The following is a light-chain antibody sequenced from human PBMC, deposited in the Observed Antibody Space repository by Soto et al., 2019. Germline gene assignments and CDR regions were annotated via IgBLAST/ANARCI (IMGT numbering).Light chain of an antibody. J-gene: IGKJ1*01. CDR3: QQYNKYSSWT. Sequence: EIQMTQSPSTLSASVGDRVTITCRASQSISFYLAWYQQKPGTAPKVLIFDASRLISGVPSRFSGSGSGTEFTLTVSSLQPDDFATYYCQQYNKYSSWTFGQGTKVEIK. CDR1: QSISFY. V-gene: IGKV1-5*01. CDR2: DAS.